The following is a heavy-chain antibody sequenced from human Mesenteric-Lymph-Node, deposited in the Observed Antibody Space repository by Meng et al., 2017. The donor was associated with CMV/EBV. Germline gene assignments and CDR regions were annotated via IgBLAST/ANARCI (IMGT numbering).Heavy chain of an antibody. CDR2: IISIISNK. CDR3: GKGGADYSGSVRNYNSLHWFDL. Sequence: FGINWVRQARGQGLGKRGGIISIISNKNYAQKVQGRVTISADKSTSKAYMELSSLRSDDSAEYYCGKGGADYSGSVRNYNSLHWFDLWGQGSLVTVSS. V-gene: IGHV1-69*06. J-gene: IGHJ5*02. CDR1: FG. D-gene: IGHD3-10*01.